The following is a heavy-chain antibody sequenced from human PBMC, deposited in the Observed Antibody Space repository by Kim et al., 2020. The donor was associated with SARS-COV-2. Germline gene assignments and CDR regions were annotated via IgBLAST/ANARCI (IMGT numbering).Heavy chain of an antibody. J-gene: IGHJ4*02. Sequence: LKSRVTRSVDTSKNQFSLKLSSVTAADTAVYYCAREGTYYYDSSGYYFDYWGQGTLVTVSS. V-gene: IGHV4-31*02. CDR3: AREGTYYYDSSGYYFDY. D-gene: IGHD3-22*01.